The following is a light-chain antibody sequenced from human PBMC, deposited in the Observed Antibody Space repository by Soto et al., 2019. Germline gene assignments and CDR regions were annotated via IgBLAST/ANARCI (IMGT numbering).Light chain of an antibody. Sequence: QSVLTQPRSVSVSPGQSVTISCTGTSTDVGGYNYVSWYQQHPGKVPKLMLYDVSKRPSGVPDRFSGSKSGNTASLTIFGLQAEDEADYYCCSYAGRDTLYVFGSGTKVTVL. CDR3: CSYAGRDTLYV. V-gene: IGLV2-11*01. CDR1: STDVGGYNY. CDR2: DVS. J-gene: IGLJ1*01.